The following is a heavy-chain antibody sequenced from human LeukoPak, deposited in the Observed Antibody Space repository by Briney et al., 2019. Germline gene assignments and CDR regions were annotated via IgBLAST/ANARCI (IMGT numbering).Heavy chain of an antibody. Sequence: PGGSLRLSCAASGFAFSDYAMYWVRQAPGKGLEWVSTIGGSGGTTYYADSVKGRFTISRDNSNNTLYLQMNSLRAEDTAVYYCVKDIGTVGASPFDYWGQGTLVSVSS. V-gene: IGHV3-23*01. CDR2: IGGSGGTT. J-gene: IGHJ4*02. D-gene: IGHD1-26*01. CDR1: GFAFSDYA. CDR3: VKDIGTVGASPFDY.